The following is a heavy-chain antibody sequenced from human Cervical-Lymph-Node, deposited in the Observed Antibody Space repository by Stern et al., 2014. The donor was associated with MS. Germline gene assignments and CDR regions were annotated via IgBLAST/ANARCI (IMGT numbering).Heavy chain of an antibody. Sequence: VQLVQSGAEVKKPGSSVKVSCKASGGTFSNYATSWVRQAPGQGLEWMGGIVPLFGKPNYAQKFQGRVTITEDESTSTAYMDLSSLRSEDTAVYYCASPLTATSVPFGYYGMDVWGQGTTVTVS. V-gene: IGHV1-69*01. CDR2: IVPLFGKP. J-gene: IGHJ6*02. CDR1: GGTFSNYA. CDR3: ASPLTATSVPFGYYGMDV. D-gene: IGHD4-17*01.